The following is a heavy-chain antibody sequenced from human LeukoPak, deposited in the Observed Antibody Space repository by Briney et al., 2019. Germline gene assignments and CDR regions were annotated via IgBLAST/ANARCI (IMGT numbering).Heavy chain of an antibody. CDR1: GFTFSSYA. Sequence: GGSLRLSCAASGFTFSSYAMHWVRQAPGKGLEWVAVISYDGSNKYYADSVKGRFTISRDNSKNTLYLQMNSLRAEDTAVYYCASLAGDFDYWGQGTLVTVSS. D-gene: IGHD6-13*01. J-gene: IGHJ4*02. CDR3: ASLAGDFDY. CDR2: ISYDGSNK. V-gene: IGHV3-30*14.